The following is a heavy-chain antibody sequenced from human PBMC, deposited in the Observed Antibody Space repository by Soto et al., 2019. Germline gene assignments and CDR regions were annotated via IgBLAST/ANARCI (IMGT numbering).Heavy chain of an antibody. V-gene: IGHV3-9*01. D-gene: IGHD3-10*01. J-gene: IGHJ4*02. CDR2: ISWNSGSI. Sequence: EVQLVESGGGLVQPGRSLRLSCAASGFTFDDYVMHWVRQAPGKGLEWVSGISWNSGSIAYGDSVKGRFTISRDNATNSLYLQMNSLRPEDTALYYCAKDKGGGFGELLGWGQGTLVTVSS. CDR1: GFTFDDYV. CDR3: AKDKGGGFGELLG.